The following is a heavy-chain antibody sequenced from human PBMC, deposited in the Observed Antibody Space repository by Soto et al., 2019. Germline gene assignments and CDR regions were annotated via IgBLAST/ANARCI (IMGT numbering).Heavy chain of an antibody. CDR1: GFSFTRFV. D-gene: IGHD2-15*01. Sequence: PGGSPRLSWAAPGFSFTRFVMHWVPEAPWKGLRYVSAISSTGGRTYYANSVKGRFTISRDNSKNMLYLQMGSLRAEDMAVYYCARVLMDCSGGSCYSSYDAFDIWGQGTMGTVSS. CDR3: ARVLMDCSGGSCYSSYDAFDI. V-gene: IGHV3-64*01. J-gene: IGHJ3*02. CDR2: ISSTGGRT.